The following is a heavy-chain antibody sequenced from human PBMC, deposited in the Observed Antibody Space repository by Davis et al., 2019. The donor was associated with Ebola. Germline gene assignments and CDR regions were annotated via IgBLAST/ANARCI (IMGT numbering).Heavy chain of an antibody. Sequence: GESLKISCAASGFTFSSYSMNWVRQAPGKGLAWVSSISSSSSYIYYADSVKGRFTISRDNAKNSLYLQMNSLRAEDTDVYYCARDVPPDDTIFGVVTTNAFDIWGQGTMVTVSS. CDR3: ARDVPPDDTIFGVVTTNAFDI. J-gene: IGHJ3*02. CDR1: GFTFSSYS. CDR2: ISSSSSYI. D-gene: IGHD3-3*01. V-gene: IGHV3-21*01.